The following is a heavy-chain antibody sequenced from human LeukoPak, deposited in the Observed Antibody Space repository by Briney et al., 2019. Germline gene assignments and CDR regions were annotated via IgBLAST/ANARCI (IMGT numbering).Heavy chain of an antibody. CDR2: ISYDGTNK. V-gene: IGHV3-30*04. CDR1: GFTFSGYP. J-gene: IGHJ4*02. Sequence: GRSLRLSCAASGFTFSGYPMHWVRQAPGKGLEWVAVISYDGTNKYYADSVKGRFTISRDNSKNTLYLQMNSLRAEDTAVYYCAKGQHSSGWYIPYYFDYWGQGTLVTVSS. D-gene: IGHD6-19*01. CDR3: AKGQHSSGWYIPYYFDY.